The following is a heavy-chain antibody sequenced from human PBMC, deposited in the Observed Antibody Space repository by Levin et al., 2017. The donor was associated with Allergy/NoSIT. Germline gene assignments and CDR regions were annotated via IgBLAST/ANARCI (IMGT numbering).Heavy chain of an antibody. CDR2: INHSGST. D-gene: IGHD2-2*02. CDR3: ARGLRGRHPYCSSTSCYIYYYGMDV. CDR1: GGSFSGYY. V-gene: IGHV4-34*01. J-gene: IGHJ6*02. Sequence: SQTLSLTCAVYGGSFSGYYWSWIRQPPGKGLEWIGEINHSGSTNYNPSLKSRVTISVDTSKNQFSLKLSSVTAADTAVYYCARGLRGRHPYCSSTSCYIYYYGMDVWGQGTTVTVSS.